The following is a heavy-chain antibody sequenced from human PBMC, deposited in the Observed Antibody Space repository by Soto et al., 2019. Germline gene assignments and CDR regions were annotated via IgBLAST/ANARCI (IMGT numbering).Heavy chain of an antibody. CDR1: GYTFTSYY. CDR3: ARDWGITMVRVPREDYYYGMDV. J-gene: IGHJ6*02. V-gene: IGHV1-46*01. D-gene: IGHD3-10*01. Sequence: GASVKVSCKASGYTFTSYYMHWVRQAPGQGLEWMGIINPSGGSTSYAQKFQGRVTMTTDKSTSTAYMELSSLRSEDTAVYYCARDWGITMVRVPREDYYYGMDVWGQGTTVTVSS. CDR2: INPSGGST.